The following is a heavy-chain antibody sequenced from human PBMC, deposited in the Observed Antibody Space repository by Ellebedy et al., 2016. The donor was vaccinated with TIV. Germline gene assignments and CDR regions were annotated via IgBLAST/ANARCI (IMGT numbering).Heavy chain of an antibody. CDR1: GFTFDDYA. J-gene: IGHJ4*02. CDR2: ISWNSGTT. D-gene: IGHD6-6*01. Sequence: GGSLRLSXAASGFTFDDYAMHWVRQAPGKGLEWVSGISWNSGTTDYADFVKGRFTISRDNAKNSLYLQMNRLRADDTAFYYCARDLRITARDYYLDYWGRGTLVTVSS. CDR3: ARDLRITARDYYLDY. V-gene: IGHV3-9*01.